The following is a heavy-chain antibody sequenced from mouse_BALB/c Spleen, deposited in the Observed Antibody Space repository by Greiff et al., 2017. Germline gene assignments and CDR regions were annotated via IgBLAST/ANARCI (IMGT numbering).Heavy chain of an antibody. V-gene: IGHV5-15*02. D-gene: IGHD4-1*01. J-gene: IGHJ3*01. CDR3: ARELDAGFAY. CDR1: GFTFSDYG. CDR2: ISNLAYSI. Sequence: EVKLVESGGGLVQPGGSRKLSCAASGFTFSDYGMAWVRQAPGKGPEWVAFISNLAYSIYYADTVTGRFTISRENAKNTLYLEMSSLRSEDTAMYYCARELDAGFAYWGQGTLVTVSA.